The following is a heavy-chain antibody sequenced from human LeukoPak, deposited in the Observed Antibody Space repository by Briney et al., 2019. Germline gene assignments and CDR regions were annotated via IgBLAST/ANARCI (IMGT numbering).Heavy chain of an antibody. Sequence: PSQTLSLTCNVSGGSISSGGYFWTWIRQPPGMGLEWIGYTHHSGITYYSPSLKSRVSISLDRSNNQFSLKLTSVTAADSAVYYCAREPTQLNIMGGPIDSWGQGALVTVSS. CDR1: GGSISSGGYF. CDR3: AREPTQLNIMGGPIDS. V-gene: IGHV4-30-2*01. D-gene: IGHD1-26*01. CDR2: THHSGIT. J-gene: IGHJ5*01.